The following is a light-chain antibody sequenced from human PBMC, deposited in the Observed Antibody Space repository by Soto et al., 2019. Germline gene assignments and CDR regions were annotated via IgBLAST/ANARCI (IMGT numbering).Light chain of an antibody. V-gene: IGKV3-11*01. CDR3: QQRSNWHRGPT. CDR1: QSVSSY. J-gene: IGKJ5*01. CDR2: DAS. Sequence: EIVLTQSPATLSLSPGERATLSCRASQSVSSYLAWYQQKPGQAPRLLIYDASNRATGIPARFSGSGSGTDFTLTISSLEPEDFAVYYCQQRSNWHRGPTFGQGTRLEIK.